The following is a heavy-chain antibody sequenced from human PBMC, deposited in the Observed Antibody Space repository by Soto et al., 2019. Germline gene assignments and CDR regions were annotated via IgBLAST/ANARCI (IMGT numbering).Heavy chain of an antibody. J-gene: IGHJ3*02. CDR3: AKEWVQYSSSSAFDI. CDR1: GFTFDDYA. CDR2: ISWNSGSI. V-gene: IGHV3-9*01. D-gene: IGHD6-6*01. Sequence: EVQLVESGGGLVQPGRSLRLSCAASGFTFDDYAMHWVRQAPGKGLEWVSGISWNSGSIGYADFVKGRFTISRDNAKNSLYLQMNSLRAEDTALYYCAKEWVQYSSSSAFDIWGQGTMVTVSS.